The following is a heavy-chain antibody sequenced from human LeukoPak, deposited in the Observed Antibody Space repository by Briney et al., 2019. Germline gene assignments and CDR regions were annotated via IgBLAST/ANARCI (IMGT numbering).Heavy chain of an antibody. J-gene: IGHJ4*02. V-gene: IGHV3-53*01. Sequence: GGSLRLSCAASGFTVSSNYMSWVRQAPGKGLEWVSVIYSGGSTCYADSVKGRFTISRDNSKNTLYLQMNSLRAEDTAVYYCAMMGELSLYFDYWGQGTLVTVSS. CDR1: GFTVSSNY. CDR2: IYSGGST. CDR3: AMMGELSLYFDY. D-gene: IGHD3-16*02.